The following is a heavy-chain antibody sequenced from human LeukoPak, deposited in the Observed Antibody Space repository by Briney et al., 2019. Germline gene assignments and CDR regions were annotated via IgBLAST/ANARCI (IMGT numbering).Heavy chain of an antibody. Sequence: GGSLRLSCAASGFTFSSYAMHWVREAPGKGLEYVSAISSNGGSTYYANSVKGRSTISRDNSKNTLYLQMGSLRAEDMAVYYCARTRAIEYCYDSSGFDYWGQGTLVTVSS. CDR3: ARTRAIEYCYDSSGFDY. V-gene: IGHV3-64*01. D-gene: IGHD3-22*01. J-gene: IGHJ4*02. CDR2: ISSNGGST. CDR1: GFTFSSYA.